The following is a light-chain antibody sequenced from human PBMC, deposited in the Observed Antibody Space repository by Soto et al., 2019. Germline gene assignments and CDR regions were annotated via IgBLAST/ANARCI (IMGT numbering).Light chain of an antibody. CDR2: EVV. CDR3: SSYTTTNSWI. CDR1: TSDDY. J-gene: IGLJ1*01. Sequence: QSALTQPASVSGSPGQSITISCTGATSDDYVSWYQQPPGKAPELLIYEVVNRPSEVSNRFSGSKSDNTASLTISGLQAEDEAHYYCSSYTTTNSWIFGTGTKVTVL. V-gene: IGLV2-14*01.